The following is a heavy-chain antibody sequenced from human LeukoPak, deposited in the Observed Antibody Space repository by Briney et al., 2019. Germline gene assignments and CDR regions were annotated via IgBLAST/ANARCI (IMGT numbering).Heavy chain of an antibody. CDR3: ARGGGVVRYGMDV. Sequence: GGSLRLSCAVSGFAFSNYAMSWVRQAPGKGLEWVSVIYSGGSTYYADSVKGRFTISRHNSKNTLYLQMNSLRAEDTAVYYCARGGGVVRYGMDVWGQGTTVTVSS. CDR2: IYSGGST. CDR1: GFAFSNYA. J-gene: IGHJ6*02. V-gene: IGHV3-53*04. D-gene: IGHD3-3*01.